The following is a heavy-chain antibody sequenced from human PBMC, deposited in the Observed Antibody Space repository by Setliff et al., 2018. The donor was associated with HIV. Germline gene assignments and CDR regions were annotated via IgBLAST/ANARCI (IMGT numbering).Heavy chain of an antibody. CDR1: GFTFSSYG. CDR3: ARDLNWGFGY. J-gene: IGHJ4*02. CDR2: LREDGSEK. Sequence: GGSLRLSCAASGFTFSSYGMHWVRQAPGKGLEWVAHLREDGSEKYYVDSVEGRFTISRDNAKNSLYLQMNSLRVEDTALYYCARDLNWGFGYWGQGTLVTVSS. V-gene: IGHV3-7*01. D-gene: IGHD7-27*01.